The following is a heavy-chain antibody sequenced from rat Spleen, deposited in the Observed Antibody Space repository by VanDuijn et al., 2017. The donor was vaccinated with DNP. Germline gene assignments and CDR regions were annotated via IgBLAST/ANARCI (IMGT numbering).Heavy chain of an antibody. CDR3: ARWNSGHFDY. CDR1: GFTFSNYG. J-gene: IGHJ2*01. CDR2: ISPSGDIT. V-gene: IGHV5S13*01. Sequence: EVQLVESGGGLVQPGKSLKLSCAASGFTFSNYGMAWVRRAPEKGLEWVATISPSGDITYYRDSVKGRFTISRDNAKSTLYLQMSSLRSEDMATYYCARWNSGHFDYWGQGVMVPVSS. D-gene: IGHD4-3*01.